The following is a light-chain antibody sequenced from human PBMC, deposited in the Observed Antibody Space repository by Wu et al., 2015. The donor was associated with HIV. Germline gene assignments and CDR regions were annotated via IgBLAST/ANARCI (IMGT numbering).Light chain of an antibody. Sequence: DIVMTQSPATLSVSPGERATLFCRASQSVNNNLAWYQQKPGQGPRLLIYGASTRATGIPVRFSGSGSGTEFTLTISSLQSEDFASYYCQQTNSFLGITFGPGTKV. CDR3: QQTNSFLGIT. CDR2: GAS. CDR1: QSVNNN. V-gene: IGKV3-15*01. J-gene: IGKJ3*01.